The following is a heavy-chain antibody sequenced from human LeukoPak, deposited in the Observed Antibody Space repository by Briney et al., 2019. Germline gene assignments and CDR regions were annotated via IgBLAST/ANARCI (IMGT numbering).Heavy chain of an antibody. CDR1: GFTFSSYS. Sequence: GGSLRLSCAASGFTFSSYSMNWVRQAPGRGLEWVSSISSSSSYIYYADSVKGRFTISRDNAKNSLYLQMNSLRAEDTAVYYCARVHFRAWELGYWGQGTLVTVSS. J-gene: IGHJ4*02. CDR2: ISSSSSYI. D-gene: IGHD1-26*01. CDR3: ARVHFRAWELGY. V-gene: IGHV3-21*01.